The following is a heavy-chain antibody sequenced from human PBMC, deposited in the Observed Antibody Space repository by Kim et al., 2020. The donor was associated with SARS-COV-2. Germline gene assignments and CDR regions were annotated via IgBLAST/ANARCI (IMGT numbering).Heavy chain of an antibody. J-gene: IGHJ4*02. CDR3: AREQQLVPGTFDY. D-gene: IGHD6-13*01. Sequence: YNPSRKSRVTISVDTSKNQFSLKLSSVTAADTAVYYCAREQQLVPGTFDYWGQGTLVTVSS. V-gene: IGHV4-34*01.